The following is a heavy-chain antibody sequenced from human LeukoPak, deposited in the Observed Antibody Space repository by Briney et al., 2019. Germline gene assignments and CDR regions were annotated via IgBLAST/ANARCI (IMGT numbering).Heavy chain of an antibody. Sequence: SQTLSLTCTGSGGSLSSGSYYWRWLRQPAGRGLEWIGRIYSSGSTNYNPSLKSRVTISVDTSKNQFSLKLSSVTAADTAVYYCARSSGIAAAGPYYYYYYGMDVWGQGTTVSVSS. V-gene: IGHV4-61*02. CDR3: ARSSGIAAAGPYYYYYYGMDV. J-gene: IGHJ6*02. D-gene: IGHD6-13*01. CDR2: IYSSGST. CDR1: GGSLSSGSYY.